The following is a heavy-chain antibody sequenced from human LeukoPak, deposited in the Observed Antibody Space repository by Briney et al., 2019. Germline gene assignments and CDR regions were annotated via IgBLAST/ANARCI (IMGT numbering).Heavy chain of an antibody. Sequence: GGSLRLSCAASGFTVSSNYMSWVRQAPGKGLEWVSVIYSGGSTYYADSVKGRFTISRDNSKNTLYLQMNSLRAEDTAVYYCASDSSVYYYYMDVWGKGTTVTVSS. D-gene: IGHD6-6*01. J-gene: IGHJ6*03. V-gene: IGHV3-66*01. CDR1: GFTVSSNY. CDR3: ASDSSVYYYYMDV. CDR2: IYSGGST.